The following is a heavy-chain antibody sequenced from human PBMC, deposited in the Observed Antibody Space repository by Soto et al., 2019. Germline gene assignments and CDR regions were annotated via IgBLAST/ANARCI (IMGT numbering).Heavy chain of an antibody. CDR1: GYTFTTYG. Sequence: QIQLVQSGAEVKKPGAAVRVSCKASGYTFTTYGITWVRQAPGQGLEWMGWISAYDGSTNYAQKLQGRVSITTDSSTSTAYMDLRSLRSDDTAVYYCARDPASAYSSSSFDYWGQGTLVTVSS. D-gene: IGHD6-6*01. V-gene: IGHV1-18*04. CDR3: ARDPASAYSSSSFDY. CDR2: ISAYDGST. J-gene: IGHJ4*02.